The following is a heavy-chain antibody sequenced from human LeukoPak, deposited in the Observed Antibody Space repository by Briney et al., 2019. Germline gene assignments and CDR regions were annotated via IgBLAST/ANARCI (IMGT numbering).Heavy chain of an antibody. CDR2: IIPILGIA. CDR1: GYTFTSYG. CDR3: AREETLRYFDWSGRPGWFDP. J-gene: IGHJ5*02. Sequence: ASVKVSCKASGYTFTSYGISWVRQAPGQGLEWMGRIIPILGIANYAQKFQGRVTITADKSTSTAYMELSSLRSEDTAVYYCAREETLRYFDWSGRPGWFDPWGQGTLVTVSS. V-gene: IGHV1-69*04. D-gene: IGHD3-9*01.